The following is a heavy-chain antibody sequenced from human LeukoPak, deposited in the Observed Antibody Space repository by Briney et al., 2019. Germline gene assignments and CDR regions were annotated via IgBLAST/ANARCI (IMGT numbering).Heavy chain of an antibody. V-gene: IGHV3-11*01. CDR1: EFTFSDYY. CDR3: ARLGIITAAGSNDY. D-gene: IGHD6-13*01. Sequence: GGSLRLSSAASEFTFSDYYMSWIRQAPGKGLEWVSYISYSGDTIYYADSVKGRFTVSRDNAKNSLYLQMNSLRVEDTAVYYCARLGIITAAGSNDYWGQGTLVTVSS. CDR2: ISYSGDTI. J-gene: IGHJ4*02.